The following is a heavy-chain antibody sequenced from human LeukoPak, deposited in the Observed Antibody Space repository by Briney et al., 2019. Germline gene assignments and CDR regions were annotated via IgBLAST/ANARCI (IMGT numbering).Heavy chain of an antibody. CDR1: GYTFTSYG. CDR2: ISTYNGNT. V-gene: IGHV1-18*01. D-gene: IGHD6-13*01. J-gene: IGHJ5*02. Sequence: ASVKVSCKASGYTFTSYGISWVRQAPGQGLEWMGWISTYNGNTNYAQKLQGRVTMTTDTSTSTAYMELRRLRSDDTAVYYCARDVWNVIAAARVWFDPWGQGTLVTVSS. CDR3: ARDVWNVIAAARVWFDP.